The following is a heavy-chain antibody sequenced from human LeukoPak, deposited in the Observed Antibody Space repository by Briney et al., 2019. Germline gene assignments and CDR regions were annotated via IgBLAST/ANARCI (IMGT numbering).Heavy chain of an antibody. D-gene: IGHD5-24*01. Sequence: SETLSLTCTVSGGSISSSSYDWGWIRQPPGKGLEWIGSIYYSGSTYYNPSLKSRVTISVDTSKNQFSLKLSSVTAADTAVYYCARRDGYNLFDYWGQGTLVTVSS. J-gene: IGHJ4*02. CDR3: ARRDGYNLFDY. CDR1: GGSISSSSYD. V-gene: IGHV4-39*01. CDR2: IYYSGST.